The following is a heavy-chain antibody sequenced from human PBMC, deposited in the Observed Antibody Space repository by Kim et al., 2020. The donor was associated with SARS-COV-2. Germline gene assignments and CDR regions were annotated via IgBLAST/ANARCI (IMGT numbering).Heavy chain of an antibody. V-gene: IGHV4-39*01. J-gene: IGHJ4*01. CDR1: GGSISSSSYY. CDR2: IYYSGST. D-gene: IGHD3-22*01. Sequence: SETLSLTCTVSGGSISSSSYYWGWIRQPPGKGLEWIGSIYYSGSTYYNPSLKSRVTISVDTSKNQFSLKLSSVTAADTAVYYCARLGPYYYDSSGYYYF. CDR3: ARLGPYYYDSSGYYYF.